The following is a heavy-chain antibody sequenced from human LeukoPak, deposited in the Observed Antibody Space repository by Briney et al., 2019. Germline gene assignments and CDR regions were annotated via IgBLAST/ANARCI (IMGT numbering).Heavy chain of an antibody. CDR1: GDSISSGGYY. CDR3: AREIAYYDILTGYYFDY. Sequence: SQTLSLTCTVAGDSISSGGYYWSWIRQPPGKGLECIGYIYHSGSTYYNPSLKSRVTISVDRSKNQFSLKLSSVTAADTAVYYCAREIAYYDILTGYYFDYWGQGTLVTVSS. J-gene: IGHJ4*02. V-gene: IGHV4-30-2*01. D-gene: IGHD3-9*01. CDR2: IYHSGST.